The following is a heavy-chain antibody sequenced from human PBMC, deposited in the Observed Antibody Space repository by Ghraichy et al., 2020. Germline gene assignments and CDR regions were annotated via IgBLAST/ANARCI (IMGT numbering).Heavy chain of an antibody. J-gene: IGHJ5*02. V-gene: IGHV4-31*03. CDR3: ARISVEPQEAARPFDWFDP. CDR1: GGSISSGGYY. Sequence: SQTLSLTCTVSGGSISSGGYYWSWIRQHPGKGLEWIGYIYYSGSTYYNPSLKSRVTISVDTSKNQFSLKLSSVTAADTAVYYCARISVEPQEAARPFDWFDPWGQGTLVTVSS. CDR2: IYYSGST. D-gene: IGHD6-6*01.